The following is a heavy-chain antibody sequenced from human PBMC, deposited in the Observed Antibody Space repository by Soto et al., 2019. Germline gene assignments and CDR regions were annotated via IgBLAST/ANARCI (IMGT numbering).Heavy chain of an antibody. CDR1: GGSISSYY. CDR2: IYYSGST. Sequence: SETLSLTCTVSGGSISSYYWSWIRQPPGKGLEWIGYIYYSGSTNYNPSLKSRVTISVDTSKNQFSLKLSSVTAADTAVYYCVAYDSSGYYDYWGQGTLVTVS. D-gene: IGHD3-22*01. J-gene: IGHJ4*02. V-gene: IGHV4-59*01. CDR3: VAYDSSGYYDY.